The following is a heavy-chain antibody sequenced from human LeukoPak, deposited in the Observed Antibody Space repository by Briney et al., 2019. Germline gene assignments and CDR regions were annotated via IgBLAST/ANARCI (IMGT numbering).Heavy chain of an antibody. V-gene: IGHV1-69*13. CDR1: GGTFSSYA. D-gene: IGHD3-22*01. CDR3: ARIPDYYDSSGYCYFDY. J-gene: IGHJ4*02. CDR2: IIPIFGTA. Sequence: ASVKVSCKASGGTFSSYAISWVRQAPGQGLEWMGGIIPIFGTANYAQKFQGRVTITADESTSTAYMELSRLRSDDTAVYYCARIPDYYDSSGYCYFDYLGQGTLVTVSS.